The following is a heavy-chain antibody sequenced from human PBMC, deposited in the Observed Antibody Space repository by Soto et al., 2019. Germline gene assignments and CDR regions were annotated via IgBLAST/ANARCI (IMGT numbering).Heavy chain of an antibody. CDR2: IRGSGGST. J-gene: IGHJ4*02. CDR3: AKDRIVGATRGYYFDY. CDR1: GFTFSSYA. V-gene: IGHV3-23*01. D-gene: IGHD1-26*01. Sequence: GGSLRLSCAASGFTFSSYAMSWVRQAPGKGLEWVSAIRGSGGSTYYADSVKGRFTISRDNSKNTLYLQMNSLRAEDAAVYYCAKDRIVGATRGYYFDYWGQGTLVTVSS.